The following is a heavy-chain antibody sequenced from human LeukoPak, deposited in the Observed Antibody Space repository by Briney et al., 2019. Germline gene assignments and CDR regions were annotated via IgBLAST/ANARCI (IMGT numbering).Heavy chain of an antibody. V-gene: IGHV1-8*01. CDR1: GYTFTSYD. J-gene: IGHJ5*02. CDR3: ARGPNKYDGGNSGSAWFDP. CDR2: MNPNSGNT. D-gene: IGHD4-23*01. Sequence: GASVKVSCKASGYTFTSYDINWVRHATGLGPEWMGWMNPNSGNTGYAQKFQGRVTMTRNTSISTAYLELSSLTSEDTAVYYCARGPNKYDGGNSGSAWFDPWGQGSLVTVSS.